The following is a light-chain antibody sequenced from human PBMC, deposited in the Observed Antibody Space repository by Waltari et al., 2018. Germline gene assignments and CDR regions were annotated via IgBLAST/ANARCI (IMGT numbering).Light chain of an antibody. Sequence: QSALTQPASVSVSPGQSITISCTGTSSDVGTYNFVYWYQHPPGKAPKLMISGVSNRPSGVSNRFSGSKSDNTASLTISGLQAEDEADYFCCSYTSSNTYVFGTGTRVTVL. J-gene: IGLJ1*01. V-gene: IGLV2-14*01. CDR3: CSYTSSNTYV. CDR2: GVS. CDR1: SSDVGTYNF.